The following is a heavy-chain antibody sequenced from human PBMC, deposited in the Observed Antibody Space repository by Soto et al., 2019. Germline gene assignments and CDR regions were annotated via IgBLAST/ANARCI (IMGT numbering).Heavy chain of an antibody. CDR2: VFHTGFT. Sequence: SETLSLTCAVSGGSVSGSYYYWAWLRQSPGKGPEWIGSVFHTGFTSYNPSLESRVSVSVDTSKSQFSLKLSAVTASDTAVYYCATSQKGYNWNYFDHWGQGALVTVSS. CDR3: ATSQKGYNWNYFDH. J-gene: IGHJ4*02. CDR1: GGSVSGSYYY. D-gene: IGHD1-1*01. V-gene: IGHV4-39*01.